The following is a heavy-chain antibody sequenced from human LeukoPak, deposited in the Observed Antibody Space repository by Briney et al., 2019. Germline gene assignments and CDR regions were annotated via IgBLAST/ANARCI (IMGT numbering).Heavy chain of an antibody. CDR1: GGTFSSYA. CDR3: ARSLDYDSSGYYYVADY. J-gene: IGHJ4*02. V-gene: IGHV1-69*05. D-gene: IGHD3-22*01. Sequence: ASVKVSCKASGGTFSSYAISWVRQAPGQGLEWMGGIIPIFGTANYAQKFQGRVTITTDESTSTAYMELSSLRSEDTAVYYCARSLDYDSSGYYYVADYWGQGTLVTVSS. CDR2: IIPIFGTA.